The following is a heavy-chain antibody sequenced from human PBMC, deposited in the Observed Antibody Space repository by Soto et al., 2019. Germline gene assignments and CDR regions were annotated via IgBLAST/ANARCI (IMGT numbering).Heavy chain of an antibody. D-gene: IGHD3-16*01. CDR2: MNPNSGNT. CDR3: ARLKQDYAVA. V-gene: IGHV1-8*01. Sequence: QVQLVQSGAEVKKPGASVKVSCKASGYTFTSYDMNWVRQATGQGLEWMGGMNPNSGNTAYAQKFQGRATMTRNTSISTAYMELSSLRSEDTAVYYCARLKQDYAVAWGQGTLVTVSS. J-gene: IGHJ4*02. CDR1: GYTFTSYD.